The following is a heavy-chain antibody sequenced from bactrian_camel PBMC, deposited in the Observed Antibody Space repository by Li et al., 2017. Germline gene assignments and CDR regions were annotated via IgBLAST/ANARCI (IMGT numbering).Heavy chain of an antibody. CDR3: AADWVGWVRTYNY. D-gene: IGHD5*01. Sequence: VQLVESGGGSVQAGGSLRLSCAAAFATDTSSRYCMGWFRQAPGKGREGVAVITDGTTSYTDSVKGRFTISRDNAKNTLYLNMNSLKPEDSAVYYCAADWVGWVRTYNYWGQGTQVTVS. V-gene: IGHV3S26*01. CDR1: FATDTSSRYC. CDR2: ITDGTT. J-gene: IGHJ4*01.